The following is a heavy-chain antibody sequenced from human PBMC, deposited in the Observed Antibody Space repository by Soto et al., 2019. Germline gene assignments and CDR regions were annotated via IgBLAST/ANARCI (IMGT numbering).Heavy chain of an antibody. CDR3: AKNRSVVVVAAALGY. CDR2: ISYDGSNK. J-gene: IGHJ4*02. CDR1: GFTFSSYG. V-gene: IGHV3-30*18. Sequence: QVQLVESGGGVVQPGRSLRLSCAASGFTFSSYGMHWVRQAPGKGLEWVAVISYDGSNKYYADSVKGRFTISRDNSKNTLYLQMNSLRAEATAVYYWAKNRSVVVVAAALGYWGQGTLVTVSS. D-gene: IGHD2-15*01.